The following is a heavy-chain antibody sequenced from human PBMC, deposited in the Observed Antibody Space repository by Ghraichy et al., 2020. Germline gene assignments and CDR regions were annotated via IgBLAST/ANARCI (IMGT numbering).Heavy chain of an antibody. V-gene: IGHV6-1*01. D-gene: IGHD1-20*01. CDR1: GDSVSSNSAA. CDR2: TYYRSKWYN. J-gene: IGHJ5*02. CDR3: ARDPRYNWNDGVSNWFDP. Sequence: SETLSLTCAISGDSVSSNSAAWNWIRQSPSRGLEWLGRTYYRSKWYNDYAVSVKSRITINPDTSKNQFSLQLNSVTPEDTAVYYCARDPRYNWNDGVSNWFDPWGQGTLVTVSS.